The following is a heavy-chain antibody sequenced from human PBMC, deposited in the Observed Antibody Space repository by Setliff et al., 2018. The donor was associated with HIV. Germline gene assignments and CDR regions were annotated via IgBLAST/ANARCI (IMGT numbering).Heavy chain of an antibody. J-gene: IGHJ6*02. V-gene: IGHV3-11*01. D-gene: IGHD4-17*01. CDR1: GFTFSDYY. CDR2: ISLDTRPI. Sequence: GGSLRLSCAASGFTFSDYYMSWIRQAPGKGLEWVSYISLDTRPIYYADSVRGRFTIARDNARNSLYLQMNSLKADDTAVYYCARAKIGPAGDRTYYYGMDVWGQGTTVTVSS. CDR3: ARAKIGPAGDRTYYYGMDV.